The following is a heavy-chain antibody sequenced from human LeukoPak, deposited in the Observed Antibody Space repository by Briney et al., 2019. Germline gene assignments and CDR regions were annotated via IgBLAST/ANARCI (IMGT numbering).Heavy chain of an antibody. CDR2: IYYSGST. V-gene: IGHV4-39*01. D-gene: IGHD6-13*01. J-gene: IGHJ4*02. CDR3: ARHMAAAPPGY. Sequence: SETLSLTCTVSGGSISSSSYYWGWIRQPPGRGLEWIASIYYSGSTYYNPSLKSRVTISVDTSKNQFSLKLSSVTAADTAVYYCARHMAAAPPGYWGQGTLVTVSS. CDR1: GGSISSSSYY.